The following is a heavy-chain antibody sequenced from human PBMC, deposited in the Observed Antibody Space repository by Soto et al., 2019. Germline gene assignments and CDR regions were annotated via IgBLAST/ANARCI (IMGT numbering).Heavy chain of an antibody. J-gene: IGHJ4*02. D-gene: IGHD3-16*01. CDR2: INWKRDI. V-gene: IGHV3-9*01. Sequence: GGSLRLSCAVSGFTFDDNAMHWVRQAPGKGLEWVSGINWKRDIGYADSVKGRFTISRDNGENSLYLQMNSLRAEDTALYYCAISHGRGGRTTFIYWGQGTQVTVSS. CDR3: AISHGRGGRTTFIY. CDR1: GFTFDDNA.